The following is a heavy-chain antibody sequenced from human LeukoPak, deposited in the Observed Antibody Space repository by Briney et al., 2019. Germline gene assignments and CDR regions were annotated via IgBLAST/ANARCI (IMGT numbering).Heavy chain of an antibody. Sequence: SGTLSLTCTVSGGSISGYYWSWIRQPPGKGLEWIGYIYYSGSAKYNPSLKSRVTISVDTSKNQFSLKLTSVTAADTAVYYCARDIGAARSDYWGQGTLVTVSS. CDR3: ARDIGAARSDY. CDR1: GGSISGYY. J-gene: IGHJ4*02. D-gene: IGHD6-6*01. CDR2: IYYSGSA. V-gene: IGHV4-59*01.